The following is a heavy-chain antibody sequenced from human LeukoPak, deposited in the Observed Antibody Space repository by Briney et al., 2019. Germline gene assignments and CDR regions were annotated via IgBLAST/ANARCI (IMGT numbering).Heavy chain of an antibody. CDR1: GGSISSGGYS. Sequence: PSETLSLTCAVSGGSISSGGYSWSWIRQPPGKGLEWIGYIYHSGSTYYNPSLKSRVTISVDRSKNQFSLKLSSVTAADTAVYYCARVNYGDYYYGMDVWGQGTTVTVSS. D-gene: IGHD3-10*01. CDR3: ARVNYGDYYYGMDV. J-gene: IGHJ6*02. CDR2: IYHSGST. V-gene: IGHV4-30-2*01.